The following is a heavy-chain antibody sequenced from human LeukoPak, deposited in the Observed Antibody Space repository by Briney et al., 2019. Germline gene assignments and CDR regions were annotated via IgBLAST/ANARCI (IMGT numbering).Heavy chain of an antibody. J-gene: IGHJ4*02. CDR3: ARGEVVTSLNS. Sequence: ASVKVSCKASGYTFTGYYMRWVRQAPGQGLEWMGWINPNGGGTNYAQGFQGRVTMTRDTSISTADMELSRLRSDDTAVYYCARGEVVTSLNSWGQGTLVTVSS. D-gene: IGHD2-21*02. V-gene: IGHV1-2*02. CDR2: INPNGGGT. CDR1: GYTFTGYY.